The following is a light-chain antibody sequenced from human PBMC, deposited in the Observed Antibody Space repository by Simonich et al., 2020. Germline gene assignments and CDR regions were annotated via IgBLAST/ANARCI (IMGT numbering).Light chain of an antibody. V-gene: IGLV2-11*01. CDR1: SSDGGGYNY. J-gene: IGLJ3*02. CDR2: DVS. Sequence: QSALTQPRSVSGAPGQSVTISCTGTSSDGGGYNYVSWYQQHQGKAPKLMIYDVSKRPSGVSNRFSGSKSGNTASLTISGLQAEDEADYYCSSYTSSSTLFGGGTKLTVL. CDR3: SSYTSSSTL.